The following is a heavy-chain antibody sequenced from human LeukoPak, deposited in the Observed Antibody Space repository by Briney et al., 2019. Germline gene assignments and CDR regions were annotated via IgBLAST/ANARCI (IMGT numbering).Heavy chain of an antibody. CDR1: GFTFSGYA. CDR3: ARDAAAGTLPYYFDY. CDR2: IWYDGSNK. J-gene: IGHJ4*02. Sequence: GGSLRLSCAASGFTFSGYAMSWVRQAPGKGLEWVAVIWYDGSNKYYADSVKGRSTISRDNSKNTLYLQMNSLRAEDTAVYYCARDAAAGTLPYYFDYWGQGTLVTVST. V-gene: IGHV3-33*08. D-gene: IGHD6-13*01.